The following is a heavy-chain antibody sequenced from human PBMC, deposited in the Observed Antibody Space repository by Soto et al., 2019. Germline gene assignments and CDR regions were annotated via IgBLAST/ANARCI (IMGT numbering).Heavy chain of an antibody. CDR3: AHTWGLPFDY. CDR1: GLSLRTTGVG. CDR2: IYWDDNK. Sequence: QITLKESGPTLVKPTQTLTLTCTYSGLSLRTTGVGVGWIRQPPGKALEWLGIIYWDDNKRYSPSLKSRLTLTNDISKSQVVLTMTNMDPVDTATYYCAHTWGLPFDYWGQGTLVIVSS. J-gene: IGHJ4*02. V-gene: IGHV2-5*02. D-gene: IGHD3-16*01.